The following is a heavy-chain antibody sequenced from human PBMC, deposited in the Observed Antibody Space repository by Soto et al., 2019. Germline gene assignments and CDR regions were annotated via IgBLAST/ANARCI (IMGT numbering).Heavy chain of an antibody. V-gene: IGHV1-18*01. Sequence: QVQLVQSGAEVKKPGASVKVSCKTSGYTFTSYGISWVRQAPGQGLEWMGWISTYNGDTKYSPKLQGRVTMTTDTSTGTAYMELRSLRSDDTAVYYCARRITPEGADAFDIWGQGTMVTVSS. CDR1: GYTFTSYG. CDR2: ISTYNGDT. D-gene: IGHD3-3*01. CDR3: ARRITPEGADAFDI. J-gene: IGHJ3*02.